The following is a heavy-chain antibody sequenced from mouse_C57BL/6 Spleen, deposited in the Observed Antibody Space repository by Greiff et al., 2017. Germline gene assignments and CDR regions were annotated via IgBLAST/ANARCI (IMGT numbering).Heavy chain of an antibody. V-gene: IGHV1-15*01. CDR1: GYTFTDYE. CDR2: IDPETGGT. J-gene: IGHJ2*01. CDR3: TRWESPYYFDY. Sequence: QVQLQQSGAELVRPGASVTLSCKASGYTFTDYEMHWVKQTPVHGLEWIGAIDPETGGTAYNQKFKGKAILTADKSSSTAYMELRSLTSEDSAVYYCTRWESPYYFDYWGQGTTLTVSS. D-gene: IGHD4-1*01.